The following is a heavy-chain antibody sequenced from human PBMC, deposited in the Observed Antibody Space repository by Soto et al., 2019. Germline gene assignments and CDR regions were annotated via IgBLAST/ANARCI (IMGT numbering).Heavy chain of an antibody. V-gene: IGHV1-18*01. J-gene: IGHJ4*02. CDR3: ARDQPYGGAFDY. CDR2: ISAYNGNT. D-gene: IGHD2-21*01. Sequence: QVQLVQSGAEVKKPGASVRDSCKTSGYTFTSYGISWVRQAPGQGLEWMGWISAYNGNTNYAQKLQGRVTMTTDTSTSTAYMELRSLTSDDTAVYYCARDQPYGGAFDYWGQGTLVTVSS. CDR1: GYTFTSYG.